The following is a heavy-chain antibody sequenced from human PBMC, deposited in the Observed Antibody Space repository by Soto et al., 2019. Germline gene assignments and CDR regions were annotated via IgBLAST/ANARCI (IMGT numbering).Heavy chain of an antibody. J-gene: IGHJ4*02. V-gene: IGHV3-30-3*01. D-gene: IGHD2-15*01. CDR2: ISYDGSNK. Sequence: QVQLVESGGGVVQPGRSLRLSCAASGFTFSSYAMHWVRQAPGKGLEWVAVISYDGSNKYYADSVKGRFTISRDNSKNTLYLQMNSLRAEDTAVYYCARDPIILAATLPYYFDYWGQGTLVTVSS. CDR3: ARDPIILAATLPYYFDY. CDR1: GFTFSSYA.